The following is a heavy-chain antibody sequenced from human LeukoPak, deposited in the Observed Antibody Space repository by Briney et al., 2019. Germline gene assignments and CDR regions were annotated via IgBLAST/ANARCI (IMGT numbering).Heavy chain of an antibody. J-gene: IGHJ5*02. D-gene: IGHD6-13*01. CDR1: GFTFSSCW. V-gene: IGHV3-74*01. Sequence: TGGSLRLSCAASGFTFSSCWMHWVRQAPGKGLVWVSRINNDGSSTSYADSVKGRFTISRDNAKNTLYLQMNSLRAEDTAVYYCARPTKEGSSWYWWFDPWGQGTLVTVSS. CDR3: ARPTKEGSSWYWWFDP. CDR2: INNDGSST.